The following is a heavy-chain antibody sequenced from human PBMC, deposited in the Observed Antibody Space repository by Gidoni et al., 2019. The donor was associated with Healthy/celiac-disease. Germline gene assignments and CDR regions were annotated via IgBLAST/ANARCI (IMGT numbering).Heavy chain of an antibody. V-gene: IGHV1-46*01. CDR3: ARDQEEYGIDY. Sequence: QVQLVQSGAEVTKPGASVKVSCRASGYTFTTYYMHWVRQAPGQGLEWMGIINPSGGSTSYAQKFQGRVTMTRDTTTSTVYMELSSLRSEDTAVYYCARDQEEYGIDYWGQGTLVTVSS. CDR1: GYTFTTYY. D-gene: IGHD2-2*01. CDR2: INPSGGST. J-gene: IGHJ4*02.